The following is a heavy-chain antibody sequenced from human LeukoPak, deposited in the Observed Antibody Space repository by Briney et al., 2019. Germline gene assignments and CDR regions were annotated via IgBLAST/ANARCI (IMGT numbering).Heavy chain of an antibody. CDR3: ARQTGSGLFTLP. D-gene: IGHD3/OR15-3a*01. V-gene: IGHV4-34*01. CDR1: GGSFSGYY. CDR2: INHSGST. Sequence: PSETLSLTCAVYGGSFSGYYWSWIRQPPGKGLEWIGEINHSGSTNYNPSLKSQVTISVDTSKNQISLRLTSVTATDTAMYYCARQTGSGLFTLPGGQGTLVTVSS. J-gene: IGHJ4*02.